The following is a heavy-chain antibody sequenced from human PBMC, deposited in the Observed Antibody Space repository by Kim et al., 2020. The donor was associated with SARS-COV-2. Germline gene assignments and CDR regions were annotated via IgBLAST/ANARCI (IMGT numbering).Heavy chain of an antibody. CDR2: ISASGANP. J-gene: IGHJ6*02. D-gene: IGHD3-3*01. Sequence: GGSLRLSCAASGFTFSNYAMTWVRHVPGKGLEWVSTISASGANPYYGDSVKGRFTISRDNSNNTLFLQMNSLRVEDTAMYYCATARHHFLACSPGTLHYYGMDVWGQGTTVTVSS. CDR1: GFTFSNYA. CDR3: ATARHHFLACSPGTLHYYGMDV. V-gene: IGHV3-23*02.